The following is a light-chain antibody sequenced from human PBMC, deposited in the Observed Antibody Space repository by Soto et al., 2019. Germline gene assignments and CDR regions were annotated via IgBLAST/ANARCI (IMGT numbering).Light chain of an antibody. CDR3: AVWEDSLNGHV. CDR2: TND. Sequence: QTVVTQPPSASGTPGQRVIISWYGSSSNMGTNTVHWFQQFPGTAPKLLIYTNDQRPSGVPDRFSGSNSGTSASLAISGLQSEDEADYYCAVWEDSLNGHVFGTGTKLTVL. V-gene: IGLV1-44*01. CDR1: SSNMGTNT. J-gene: IGLJ1*01.